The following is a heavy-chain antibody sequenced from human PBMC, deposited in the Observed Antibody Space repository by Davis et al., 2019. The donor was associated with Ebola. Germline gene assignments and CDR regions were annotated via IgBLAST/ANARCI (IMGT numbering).Heavy chain of an antibody. D-gene: IGHD1-7*01. J-gene: IGHJ2*01. CDR2: VTRTGTI. CDR3: ARLDELISDYWYFDL. V-gene: IGHV4-34*01. CDR1: GGSFSGYY. Sequence: GSLRLSCAVHGGSFSGYYWSWIRQAPGKGLEWIGEVTRTGTINYNPSLGSRVAMSIDTPKNLFSLELTSLTAADTAVYYCARLDELISDYWYFDLWGRGILVTVSS.